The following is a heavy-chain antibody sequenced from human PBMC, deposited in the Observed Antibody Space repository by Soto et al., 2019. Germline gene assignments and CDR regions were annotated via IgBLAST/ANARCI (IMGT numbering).Heavy chain of an antibody. CDR1: GFAFSAYA. V-gene: IGHV3-23*01. Sequence: PGGALRLSCAASGFAFSAYAMTWVRQAPGKGLEWVSDISDSDGGTHYADSVKGRFTISRDNAKSTLYLQMDRLRVEDAAVYYCAKGRTFFDFWGQGTLVTVSS. J-gene: IGHJ4*02. CDR3: AKGRTFFDF. CDR2: ISDSDGGT.